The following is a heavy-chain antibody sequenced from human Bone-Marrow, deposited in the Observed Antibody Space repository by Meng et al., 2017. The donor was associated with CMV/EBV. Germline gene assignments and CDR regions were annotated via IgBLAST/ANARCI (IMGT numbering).Heavy chain of an antibody. CDR2: MHPGDSDI. CDR3: ARSMYSSSLVYGMDV. V-gene: IGHV5-51*01. J-gene: IGHJ6*02. D-gene: IGHD6-6*01. CDR1: GYSFSTYW. Sequence: GESLKISCKASGYSFSTYWIGWVRQMPGKGLEWMGIMHPGDSDIIYSPSFQGQVTISADKSISTAYLQWSSLKASDTAMYYCARSMYSSSLVYGMDVWGQGTTVTVSS.